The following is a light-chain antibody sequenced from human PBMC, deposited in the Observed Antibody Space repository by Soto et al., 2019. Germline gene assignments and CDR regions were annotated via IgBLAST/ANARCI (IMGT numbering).Light chain of an antibody. CDR1: SIDVGAYDY. CDR2: DVN. J-gene: IGLJ1*01. V-gene: IGLV2-8*01. CDR3: SSYAGTHIV. Sequence: QSALTQPPSASGSPGQSVAISCTGTSIDVGAYDYVSWYQQHPGKAPKLLIYDVNKRPSGVPDRFSGSKSGNTASLTVSGLQAEVEAASYCSSYAGTHIVFRTGTKVTVL.